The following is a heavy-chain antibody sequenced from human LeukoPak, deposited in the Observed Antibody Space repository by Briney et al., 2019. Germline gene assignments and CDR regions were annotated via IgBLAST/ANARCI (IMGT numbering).Heavy chain of an antibody. CDR2: IRSKANSYAT. J-gene: IGHJ4*02. Sequence: GGSLRLSCAASGFTFSGSAMHWVRQASGKGLEWVGRIRSKANSYATAYAASVKGRFTIARDDSKNTAYLQMNSLKTEDTAVYYCTSCGGDCYSGFDYWGQGTLVIVSS. D-gene: IGHD2-21*02. CDR1: GFTFSGSA. CDR3: TSCGGDCYSGFDY. V-gene: IGHV3-73*01.